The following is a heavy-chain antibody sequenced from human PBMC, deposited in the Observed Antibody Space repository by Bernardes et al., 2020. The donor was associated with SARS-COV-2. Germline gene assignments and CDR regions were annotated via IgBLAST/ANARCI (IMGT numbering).Heavy chain of an antibody. CDR3: ARSAFISGQNYFFDY. CDR2: INPDGTTT. V-gene: IGHV3-74*01. CDR1: GFTFSNSW. D-gene: IGHD3-3*02. J-gene: IGHJ4*02. Sequence: VRSLRLSCAASGFTFSNSWMHWVRQAPGKGLVWVSRINPDGTTTTYADSVKGRFTISRDNAKNALYLQMNSLGAEDTAVYYCARSAFISGQNYFFDYWDQGSLVTVST.